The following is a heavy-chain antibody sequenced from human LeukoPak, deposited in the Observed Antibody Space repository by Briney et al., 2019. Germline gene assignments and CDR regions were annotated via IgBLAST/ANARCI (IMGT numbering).Heavy chain of an antibody. CDR3: ARERYSSSWPRAEYFQH. CDR1: GYTFTGYY. D-gene: IGHD6-13*01. Sequence: GASVKVSCKASGYTFTGYYMHWVRQAPGQGLEWMGWINPNSGGTNYAQKFQGRVTMTRDTSISTAYMELSGLRSDDTAVYYCARERYSSSWPRAEYFQHWGQGTLVTVSS. CDR2: INPNSGGT. V-gene: IGHV1-2*02. J-gene: IGHJ1*01.